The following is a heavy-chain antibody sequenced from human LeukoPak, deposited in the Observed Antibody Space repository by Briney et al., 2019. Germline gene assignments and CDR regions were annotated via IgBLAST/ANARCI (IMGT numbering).Heavy chain of an antibody. D-gene: IGHD3-22*01. CDR1: GFSFRSHG. J-gene: IGHJ6*03. Sequence: GGSLRLSCAASGFSFRSHGMNWVRQAPGKGLEWVSGISPRGDITYYADSVKGRFTISRDNSKNTLYLQMNSLRAEDTAVYYCAKDWGDMIVVVITTADFYMDVWGKGTTVTISS. V-gene: IGHV3-23*01. CDR3: AKDWGDMIVVVITTADFYMDV. CDR2: ISPRGDIT.